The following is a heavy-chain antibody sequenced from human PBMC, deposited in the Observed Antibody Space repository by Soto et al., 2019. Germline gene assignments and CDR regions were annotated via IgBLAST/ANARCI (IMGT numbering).Heavy chain of an antibody. V-gene: IGHV1-69*05. J-gene: IGHJ4*02. CDR1: GGTFSSYA. D-gene: IGHD3-22*01. Sequence: SVKVSCKASGGTFSSYAISWVRQAPGQGLEWMGGIIPIFGTTNYAQKFQGRVTITRDTSTSTAYMELSSLRSEDTAVYYCARDRYYDSRGLFAYWGQGTLVTVSS. CDR2: IIPIFGTT. CDR3: ARDRYYDSRGLFAY.